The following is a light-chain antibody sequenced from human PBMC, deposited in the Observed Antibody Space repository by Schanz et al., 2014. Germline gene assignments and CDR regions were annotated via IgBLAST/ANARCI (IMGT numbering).Light chain of an antibody. Sequence: EIVMTQSPVTLSVSPGEGATLSCRASQSVASHLAWYQQKPGQAPRLLIYDVSNRATGIPARFSGRGSGTDFTLTISRLEPEDFAVYYCQRHGSSPLYTFGQGTKVEVK. J-gene: IGKJ2*01. CDR3: QRHGSSPLYT. CDR1: QSVASH. CDR2: DVS. V-gene: IGKV3-20*01.